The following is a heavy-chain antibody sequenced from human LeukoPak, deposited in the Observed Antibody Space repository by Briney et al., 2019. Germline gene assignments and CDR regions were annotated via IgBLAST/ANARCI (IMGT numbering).Heavy chain of an antibody. CDR1: GYTFTSYY. CDR3: ARLNEDCTNGVCYDY. V-gene: IGHV1-46*01. CDR2: INPSGGST. D-gene: IGHD2-8*01. Sequence: GASVKVSCKASGYTFTSYYMHWVRQAPGQGLEWMEIINPSGGSTSYAQKFQGRVTMTRDTSTSTVYMELSSLRSEDTAVYYCARLNEDCTNGVCYDYWGQGTLVAVSS. J-gene: IGHJ4*02.